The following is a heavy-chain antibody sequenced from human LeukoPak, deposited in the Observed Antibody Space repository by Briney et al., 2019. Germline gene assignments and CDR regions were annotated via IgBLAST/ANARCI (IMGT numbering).Heavy chain of an antibody. Sequence: SETLSLTCTVSGGSISSYYWSWIRQPAGKGLEWIGRTYISGSTKYNPSLKSRVTMSVDTSKNQFSLKLSSVTAADTAVYYCARDRGTWNDDGFDYWGQGTLVTVSS. CDR2: TYISGST. CDR3: ARDRGTWNDDGFDY. J-gene: IGHJ4*02. CDR1: GGSISSYY. D-gene: IGHD1-1*01. V-gene: IGHV4-4*07.